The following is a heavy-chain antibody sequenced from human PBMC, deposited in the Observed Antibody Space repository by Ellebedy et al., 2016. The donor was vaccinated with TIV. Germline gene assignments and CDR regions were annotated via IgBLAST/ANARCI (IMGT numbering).Heavy chain of an antibody. V-gene: IGHV5-10-1*01. CDR1: GYSFTNY. CDR2: IAPTDSYT. J-gene: IGHJ6*02. D-gene: IGHD1-14*01. Sequence: GESLKISXKASGYSFTNYINWVRQVPGKGLEWMGRIAPTDSYTKYSPSFQGHVTISADKSLSTAYLQWTTLQASDTAMYYCAASGSRPAHYGIDVWGQGTTVTVSS. CDR3: AASGSRPAHYGIDV.